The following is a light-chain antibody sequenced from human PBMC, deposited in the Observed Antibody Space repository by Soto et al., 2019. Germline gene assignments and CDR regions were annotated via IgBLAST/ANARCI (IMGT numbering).Light chain of an antibody. CDR2: LNSDGSH. J-gene: IGLJ1*01. CDR1: SGHSSYA. V-gene: IGLV4-69*01. CDR3: QTWGTGIPYV. Sequence: QSLLTQSPSASASLGASVKLTCTLSSGHSSYAIAWHQQRPEKGPRYLMKLNSDGSHNKGDGIPDRFSGSSSGAERYLTISSLQSEDEADYYCQTWGTGIPYVFGTGTKLTVL.